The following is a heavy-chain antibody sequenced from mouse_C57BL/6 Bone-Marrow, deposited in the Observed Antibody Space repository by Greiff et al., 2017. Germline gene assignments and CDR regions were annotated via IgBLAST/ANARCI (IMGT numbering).Heavy chain of an antibody. CDR2: IYPGDGDT. Sequence: VMLVESGAELVKPGASVKISCKASGYAFSSYWMNWVKQRPGKGLEWIGQIYPGDGDTNYNGKFKGKATLTADKSSSTAYMQLSSLTSEDSAVYFCARDYYGSSYDAMDYWGQGTSVTVSS. D-gene: IGHD1-1*01. CDR1: GYAFSSYW. V-gene: IGHV1-80*01. CDR3: ARDYYGSSYDAMDY. J-gene: IGHJ4*01.